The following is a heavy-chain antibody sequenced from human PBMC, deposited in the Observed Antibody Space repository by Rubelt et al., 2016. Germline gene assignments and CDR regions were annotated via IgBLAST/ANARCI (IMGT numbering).Heavy chain of an antibody. CDR2: INPNSGGT. D-gene: IGHD5-12*01. V-gene: IGHV1-2*02. J-gene: IGHJ4*02. CDR3: ARGNSGYDYGLDY. Sequence: QVQLVQSGAEVKKPGASVKVSCKASGYTFTGYYMHWVRQAPGQGLEWMGWINPNSGGTNYAQKVQGRVTMTRDTSVSTADMELSRLTSDDTAVYYCARGNSGYDYGLDYWGQGTLVTVSS. CDR1: GYTFTGYY.